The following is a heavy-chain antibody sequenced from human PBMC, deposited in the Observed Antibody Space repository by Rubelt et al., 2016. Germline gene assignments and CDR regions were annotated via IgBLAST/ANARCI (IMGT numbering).Heavy chain of an antibody. CDR1: GGSITDGTYY. J-gene: IGHJ3*02. CDR3: ATYSVDGHIGGGRAVDI. CDR2: MSYSGSG. D-gene: IGHD2-21*01. Sequence: QVQLKESGPGLVKPSETLSLTCSVSGGSITDGTYYWTWIRQPPGKGLEWIGSMSYSGSGSYNPSLRTRVTISPDSSKNHFSLNIRSVTAADTAVYYCATYSVDGHIGGGRAVDIWGQGTMVTVSS. V-gene: IGHV4-39*02.